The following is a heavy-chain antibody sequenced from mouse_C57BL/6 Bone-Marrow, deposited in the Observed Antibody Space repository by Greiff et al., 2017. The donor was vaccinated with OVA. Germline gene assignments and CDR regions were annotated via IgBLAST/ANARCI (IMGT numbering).Heavy chain of an antibody. CDR2: IYPGNSDT. V-gene: IGHV1-5*01. CDR3: TKGGYDGYLYAMDY. J-gene: IGHJ4*01. D-gene: IGHD2-3*01. CDR1: GYTFTSYW. Sequence: VQLQQSGTVLARPGASVKMSCKTSGYTFTSYWMHWVKQRPGQGLEWIGAIYPGNSDTSYNQKFKGKAKLTAVTSASTAYMELSSLTNEDSAVYYCTKGGYDGYLYAMDYWRQGTSVTVSS.